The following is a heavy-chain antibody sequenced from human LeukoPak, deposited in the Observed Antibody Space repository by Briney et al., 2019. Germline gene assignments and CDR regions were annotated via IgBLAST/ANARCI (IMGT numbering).Heavy chain of an antibody. D-gene: IGHD3-22*01. CDR3: AKDLHRMIVVDTDY. V-gene: IGHV3-23*01. Sequence: GGSLRLSCAASGFTVSSNYMSWVRQTPGKGLEWVSAISGSGGSTYYADSVKGRFTISGDNSRNTLYLQMNSLRAEDTAVYYCAKDLHRMIVVDTDYWGQGTLVTVSS. CDR2: ISGSGGST. CDR1: GFTVSSNY. J-gene: IGHJ4*02.